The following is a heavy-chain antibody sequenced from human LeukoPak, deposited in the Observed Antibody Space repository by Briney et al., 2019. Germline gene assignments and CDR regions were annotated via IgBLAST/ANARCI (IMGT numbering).Heavy chain of an antibody. CDR2: FSSSGTTI. D-gene: IGHD6-13*01. V-gene: IGHV3-48*02. Sequence: GGSLRLSCAASGFTFSSYSMNWVRPAQGKGLEGVQYFSSSGTTIYYADSVKGRFTISRDNAKNSLYLQMNSLRDEDTAVYYCARVWGLAVAGGEIEYWGQGTLVTVSS. CDR3: ARVWGLAVAGGEIEY. J-gene: IGHJ4*02. CDR1: GFTFSSYS.